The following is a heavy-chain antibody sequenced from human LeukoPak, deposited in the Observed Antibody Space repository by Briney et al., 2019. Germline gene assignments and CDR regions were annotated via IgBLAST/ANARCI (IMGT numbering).Heavy chain of an antibody. J-gene: IGHJ4*02. V-gene: IGHV3-7*01. Sequence: GGSLRLSCAASGFTFSRSWMSWVRQAPGKGLEWVANIKQDGSEKYYVDSVKGRFTISRDNAKNSLYLQMNSLRAEDTAVYYCARDQDYYDSSGYYLIFDYWGQGTLVTVSS. CDR2: IKQDGSEK. D-gene: IGHD3-22*01. CDR3: ARDQDYYDSSGYYLIFDY. CDR1: GFTFSRSW.